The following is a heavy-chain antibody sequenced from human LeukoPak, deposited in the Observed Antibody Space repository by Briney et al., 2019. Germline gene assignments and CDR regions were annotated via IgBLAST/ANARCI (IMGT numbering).Heavy chain of an antibody. CDR3: ATPTVGTSRFDGFDI. V-gene: IGHV1-2*02. CDR2: INPNSGGT. J-gene: IGHJ3*02. Sequence: ASVKVSCKASGYTFPANYMHWVRQAPGLGLEWMGWINPNSGGTNYAQRFQGRVTMTRDTSISTAYMELSRLRSDDTAVYYCATPTVGTSRFDGFDIWGQGTMVTVSP. D-gene: IGHD4-23*01. CDR1: GYTFPANY.